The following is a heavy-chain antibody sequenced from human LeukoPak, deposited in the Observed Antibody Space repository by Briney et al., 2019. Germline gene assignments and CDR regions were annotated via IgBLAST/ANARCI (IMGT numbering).Heavy chain of an antibody. CDR1: GFTFDDYA. V-gene: IGHV3-9*01. D-gene: IGHD6-19*01. Sequence: SGGSLRLSCAASGFTFDDYAMHWVRQAPGKGLEWVSGISWNSVSIGYADSVRGRFTISRDNANNSLYLQMNSLRPEDTAFYYCAKALGAGWYDNWFHPWGQGTLVTVSS. CDR2: ISWNSVSI. CDR3: AKALGAGWYDNWFHP. J-gene: IGHJ5*02.